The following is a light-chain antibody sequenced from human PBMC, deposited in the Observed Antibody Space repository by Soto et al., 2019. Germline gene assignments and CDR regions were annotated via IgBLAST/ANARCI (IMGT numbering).Light chain of an antibody. CDR2: VAS. V-gene: IGKV1-39*01. CDR3: QHCNSFPIT. CDR1: QSIGRF. J-gene: IGKJ5*01. Sequence: DIQMTQSPSSLSASVGDRVTITCRASQSIGRFLNWYQQKPGKAPNVLINVASTLRSGVPSRFSGSGSGTEFSLTISSLQPDDFATYFWQHCNSFPITFGQGTRLEIK.